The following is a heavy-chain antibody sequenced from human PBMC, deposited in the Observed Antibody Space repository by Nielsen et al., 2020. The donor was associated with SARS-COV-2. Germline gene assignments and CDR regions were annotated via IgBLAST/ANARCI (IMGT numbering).Heavy chain of an antibody. D-gene: IGHD1-26*01. V-gene: IGHV4-61*08. CDR1: GGSISSGGYY. Sequence: SETLSLTCTVSGGSISSGGYYWSWIRQPPGKGLEWIGYIRYSGSTNYNPSLKSRVTMSVDTSTNQFSLNVTSLTAADTAVYSCARVRLLGTTMVRGFDVWGQGTLVTVSS. J-gene: IGHJ3*01. CDR2: IRYSGST. CDR3: ARVRLLGTTMVRGFDV.